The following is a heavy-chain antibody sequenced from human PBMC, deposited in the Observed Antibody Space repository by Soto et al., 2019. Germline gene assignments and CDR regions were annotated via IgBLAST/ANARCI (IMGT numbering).Heavy chain of an antibody. CDR1: GYTFTSYD. V-gene: IGHV1-8*01. Sequence: ASVTVSCTASGYTFTSYDINWVRQATGQGLEWMGWINPSGGSTGYAQKFQGRVTMTRDTSTSTVYMELSSLRSEDTAVYYCARGGGYCSSTSCPNYYYYYYMDVWGKGTTVTVSS. J-gene: IGHJ6*03. CDR3: ARGGGYCSSTSCPNYYYYYYMDV. CDR2: INPSGGST. D-gene: IGHD2-2*01.